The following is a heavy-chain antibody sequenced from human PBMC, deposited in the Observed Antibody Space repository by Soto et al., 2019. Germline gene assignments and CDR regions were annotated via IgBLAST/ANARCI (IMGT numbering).Heavy chain of an antibody. CDR2: IYYSGST. V-gene: IGHV4-30-4*01. J-gene: IGHJ4*02. Sequence: QVQLQESGPGLVKPSQTLSLTCTVSGGSISSGDYYWSWIRQPPGKGLEWIGYIYYSGSTYYNPSLKSRVTISVDTSTNQFSLKLSSVTAADTAVYCCARDVVATTGIDYWGQGTLVTVSS. D-gene: IGHD5-12*01. CDR1: GGSISSGDYY. CDR3: ARDVVATTGIDY.